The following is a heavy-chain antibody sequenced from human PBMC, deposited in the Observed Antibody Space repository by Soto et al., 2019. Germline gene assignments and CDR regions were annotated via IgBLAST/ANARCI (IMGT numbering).Heavy chain of an antibody. CDR3: ARQGFGQLHGLVDV. CDR1: GGSITSHY. CDR2: IHHSGST. Sequence: QVQLQESGPGLVKPSETLSLTCSVSGGSITSHYCSWFRQPPGKGLEWIGYIHHSGSTSYNPSLNSRVTMSVDTSKGQFSLKVSSVTAADTALYYCARQGFGQLHGLVDVWGPGTTVTVSS. V-gene: IGHV4-59*08. D-gene: IGHD3-10*01. J-gene: IGHJ6*02.